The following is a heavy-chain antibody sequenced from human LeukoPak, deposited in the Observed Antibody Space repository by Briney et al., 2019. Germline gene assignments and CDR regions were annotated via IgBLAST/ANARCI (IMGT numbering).Heavy chain of an antibody. CDR1: GYTFTGYY. Sequence: ASVKVSCKASGYTFTGYYMHWVRQAPGQGLEWMGWINPNSGGTNYAQKFQGRVTMTRDTSISTAYMELSRLRSDDTAVYYCARSGLVRATREFDYWGQGTLVTVSS. J-gene: IGHJ4*02. CDR3: ARSGLVRATREFDY. V-gene: IGHV1-2*02. CDR2: INPNSGGT. D-gene: IGHD1-26*01.